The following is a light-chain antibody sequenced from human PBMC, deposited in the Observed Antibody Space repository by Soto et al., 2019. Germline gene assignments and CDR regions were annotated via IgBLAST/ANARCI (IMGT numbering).Light chain of an antibody. J-gene: IGLJ2*01. CDR1: SSDVGGYNY. V-gene: IGLV2-14*01. CDR2: EVS. Sequence: QSALTQPASVSGSPGKSITISCTGTSSDVGGYNYVSWYQQHPGKAPKLMIYEVSNRPSGVSNRFSGSKSGKTASLTISGLQAEDEADYYCSSYTSSSTLVFGGGTKVTVL. CDR3: SSYTSSSTLV.